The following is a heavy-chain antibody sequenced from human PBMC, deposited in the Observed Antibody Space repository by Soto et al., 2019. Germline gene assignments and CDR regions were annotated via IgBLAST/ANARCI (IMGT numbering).Heavy chain of an antibody. CDR2: TYYRSKWYN. D-gene: IGHD2-15*01. CDR3: ARVSQVDCSGGSCYYMNV. J-gene: IGHJ6*03. Sequence: SQTLSLTCAISGDSVSSNSAAWNWIRQSPSRGLEWLGRTYYRSKWYNDYAVSVKSRITINPDTSKNQFSLQLNSVTPEDTAVYYCARVSQVDCSGGSCYYMNVWGKGTTVTVSS. V-gene: IGHV6-1*01. CDR1: GDSVSSNSAA.